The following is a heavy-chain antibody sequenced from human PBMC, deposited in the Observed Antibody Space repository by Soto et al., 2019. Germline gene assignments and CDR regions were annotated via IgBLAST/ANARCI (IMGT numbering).Heavy chain of an antibody. V-gene: IGHV4-61*01. CDR2: IYYSGST. J-gene: IGHJ4*02. CDR1: GGSVSSGSYY. D-gene: IGHD3-3*01. CDR3: ARDKGDYDFYYFDY. Sequence: QVQLQESGPGLVKPSETLSLTCTVSGGSVSSGSYYWSWIRQPPGKGLEWIGYIYYSGSTNYNPSLKSRVTISVDTSKNQFSLKLSSVTAADTAVYYCARDKGDYDFYYFDYWGQGTLVTVSS.